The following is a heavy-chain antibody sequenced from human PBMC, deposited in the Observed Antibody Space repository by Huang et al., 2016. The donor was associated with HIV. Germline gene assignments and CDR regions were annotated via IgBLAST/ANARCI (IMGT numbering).Heavy chain of an antibody. Sequence: EVQLVQSGAEVKKPGESLKISCQGSGYSFNTYWIAWVRQMPGKGPEWIGIIYPGYSDTRYSPSFQGHVTISADKSIDTAYLQWRSLKASDTAMYYCARKFSSTWYRAFDLWGQGTMVTVSS. CDR2: IYPGYSDT. CDR3: ARKFSSTWYRAFDL. CDR1: GYSFNTYW. D-gene: IGHD6-13*01. J-gene: IGHJ3*01. V-gene: IGHV5-51*01.